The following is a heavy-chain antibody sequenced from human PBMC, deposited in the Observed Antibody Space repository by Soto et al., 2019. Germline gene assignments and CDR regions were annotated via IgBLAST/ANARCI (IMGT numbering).Heavy chain of an antibody. J-gene: IGHJ4*02. Sequence: GGSLRLSCAASGFTFSSYEMNWVRQAPGKGLEWVSYISSSGSTIYYADSVKGRFTISRDNAKNSLYLQMNSLRAEDTAVYYCARYHYDILTGYYKGPYFDYWGQGTLVTVSS. CDR3: ARYHYDILTGYYKGPYFDY. CDR2: ISSSGSTI. CDR1: GFTFSSYE. D-gene: IGHD3-9*01. V-gene: IGHV3-48*03.